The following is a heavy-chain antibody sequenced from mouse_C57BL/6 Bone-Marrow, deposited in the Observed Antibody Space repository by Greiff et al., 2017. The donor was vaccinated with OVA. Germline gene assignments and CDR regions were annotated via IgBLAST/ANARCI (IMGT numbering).Heavy chain of an antibody. J-gene: IGHJ2*01. CDR3: AREQGGGYFDY. V-gene: IGHV1-59*01. CDR1: GYTFTSYW. CDR2: IDPSDSYT. Sequence: QVQLQQPGAELVRPGTSVKLSCKASGYTFTSYWMHWVKQRPGQGLEWIGVIDPSDSYTNYNQKFKGKATLTVDTSSSTAYMQLSSVTSADSAVYDCAREQGGGYFDYWGQGTTLTVSS.